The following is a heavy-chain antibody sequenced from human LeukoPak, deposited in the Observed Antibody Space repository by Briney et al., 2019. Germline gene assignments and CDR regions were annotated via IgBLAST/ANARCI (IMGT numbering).Heavy chain of an antibody. D-gene: IGHD2-2*01. V-gene: IGHV3-43*01. CDR2: ISWDGGST. CDR3: AKDMGYCSSTSCYEPQGHYGMDV. CDR1: GFTFDDYT. Sequence: GGSLRLSCAASGFTFDDYTMHWVRQAPGKGLEWVSLISWDGGSTYYADSVKGRFTISRDNSKNSLYLQMNSLRTEDTALYYCAKDMGYCSSTSCYEPQGHYGMDVWGQGTTVTVSS. J-gene: IGHJ6*02.